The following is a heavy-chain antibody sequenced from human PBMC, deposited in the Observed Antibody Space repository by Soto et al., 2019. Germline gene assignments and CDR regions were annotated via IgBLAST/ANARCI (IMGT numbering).Heavy chain of an antibody. CDR1: GDSVSSNSAA. J-gene: IGHJ6*02. D-gene: IGHD6-13*01. CDR3: ARGKVAVNQTPIAAAGSGYYYGMDV. V-gene: IGHV6-1*01. CDR2: TYYRSKWYN. Sequence: PSQTLSLTCAISGDSVSSNSAAWNWIRQSPSRGLEWLGRTYYRSKWYNDYAVSVKSRITINPETSKNQFSLQLNSVTPEDTAVYYCARGKVAVNQTPIAAAGSGYYYGMDVWGQGTTVTVSS.